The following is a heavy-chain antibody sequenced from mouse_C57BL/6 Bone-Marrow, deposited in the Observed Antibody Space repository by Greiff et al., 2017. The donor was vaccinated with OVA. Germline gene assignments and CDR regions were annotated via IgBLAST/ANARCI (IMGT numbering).Heavy chain of an antibody. CDR3: ARTVGDGYLDY. D-gene: IGHD2-3*01. CDR1: GYTFTSYW. CDR2: IDPSDSYT. J-gene: IGHJ2*01. Sequence: VQLQQSGAELVKPGASVKLSCKASGYTFTSYWLHFIKQRPGQGLHWIGEIDPSDSYTNYNQKFKGKATLTVDTSSSTAYMQLSSLTSEDSAVYYCARTVGDGYLDYWGQGTTLTVSS. V-gene: IGHV1-50*01.